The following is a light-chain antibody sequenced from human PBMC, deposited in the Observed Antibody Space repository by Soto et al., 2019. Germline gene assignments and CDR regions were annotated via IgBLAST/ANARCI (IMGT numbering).Light chain of an antibody. CDR3: QQRSHWPHT. Sequence: EIVLTQSPATLCLSPGERATLSCRASQSVSSYLAWYQQKPGQPPRLLINDSSNRATGIPARFSGSGSGTDFTLTISSLEPEDFAVYYCQQRSHWPHTFGQGTKLEIK. V-gene: IGKV3-11*01. CDR2: DSS. CDR1: QSVSSY. J-gene: IGKJ2*01.